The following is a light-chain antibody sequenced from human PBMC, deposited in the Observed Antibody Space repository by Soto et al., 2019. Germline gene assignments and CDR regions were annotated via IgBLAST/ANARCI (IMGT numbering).Light chain of an antibody. CDR1: QSVSSNY. CDR3: QQYTGPPTT. V-gene: IGKV3-20*01. J-gene: IGKJ5*01. CDR2: GAS. Sequence: VLTQSPGSLSWSLGERATLSCRASQSVSSNYLAWFQQRPGQAPRLLIYGASTRAAGIPDRFSGSGSGTDFTLTITRLEPEDSAVYFCQQYTGPPTTFGQGTLLEIK.